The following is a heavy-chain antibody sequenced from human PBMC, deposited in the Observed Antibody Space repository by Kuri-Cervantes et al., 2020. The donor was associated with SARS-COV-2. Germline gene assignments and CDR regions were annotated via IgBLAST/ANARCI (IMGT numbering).Heavy chain of an antibody. D-gene: IGHD3-10*01. V-gene: IGHV1-2*04. CDR2: INYNSGGT. CDR3: ARGLVRGVIQYYYYGMDV. CDR1: GYTFSGGYY. J-gene: IGHJ6*02. Sequence: ASVQVSCKASGYTFSGGYYMYWVRQAPGQGPEWMGWINYNSGGTNYAQKFQGWVTMTRDTSISTAYMELSRLRSDDTAVYYCARGLVRGVIQYYYYGMDVWGQGTMVTVSS.